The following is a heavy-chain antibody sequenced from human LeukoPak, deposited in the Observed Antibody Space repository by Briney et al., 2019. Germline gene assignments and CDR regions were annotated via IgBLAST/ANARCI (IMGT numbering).Heavy chain of an antibody. V-gene: IGHV3-30-3*01. J-gene: IGHJ4*02. CDR3: AREGYYGSGSPPSLYFDY. CDR2: TSSDLNEK. Sequence: GGSLRLSCAASGFTFRNYVIHWVRQAPGKGLEWVAVTSSDLNEKLYADSVKGRFTISRDNSRSTLYLQMNSLRPEDTAIYYCAREGYYGSGSPPSLYFDYWGQGTLVTVSS. D-gene: IGHD3-10*01. CDR1: GFTFRNYV.